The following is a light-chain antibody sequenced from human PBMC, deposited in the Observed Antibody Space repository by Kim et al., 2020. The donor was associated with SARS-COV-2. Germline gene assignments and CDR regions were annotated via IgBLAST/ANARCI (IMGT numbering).Light chain of an antibody. CDR1: QSLLHGLGYHY. CDR2: LGS. J-gene: IGKJ4*01. CDR3: MQAVEIPLT. Sequence: DIVMTQSPLSLSVTPGEPASISCRSSQSLLHGLGYHYLDWFLQKPGQSPQLLIYLGSSRASRVPDRFSGSGSGTNFTLKISRVEAEDVGVYYCMQAVEIPLTFGGGTKVDIK. V-gene: IGKV2-28*01.